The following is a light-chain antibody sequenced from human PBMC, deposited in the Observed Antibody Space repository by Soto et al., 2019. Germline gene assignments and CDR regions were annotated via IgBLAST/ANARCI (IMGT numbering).Light chain of an antibody. CDR1: SGHSSYA. V-gene: IGLV4-69*01. CDR2: LSSDGSH. CDR3: QTWDIGASVV. Sequence: QPVLTQSPSASASLGASVKLTCTLSSGHSSYAIAWHQQQPEKGPRYLMKLSSDGSHSKGDGIPDRFSGSSSGAERYLTISSLQSEDEADYHGQTWDIGASVVCGGGTKLTVL. J-gene: IGLJ2*01.